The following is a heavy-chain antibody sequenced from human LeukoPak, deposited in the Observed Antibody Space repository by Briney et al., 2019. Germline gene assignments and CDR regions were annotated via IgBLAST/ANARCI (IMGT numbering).Heavy chain of an antibody. J-gene: IGHJ4*02. CDR1: GFTFSSYA. Sequence: GGSLRLSCAASGFTFSSYAMSWVRQAPGKGLEWVSFISGSGDTTYYADSVKGRFTISRDSSKNTLYLQMNSLRAEDTAVYYCAKSRGESRGASNYWGQGTLVTVSS. CDR2: ISGSGDTT. CDR3: AKSRGESRGASNY. V-gene: IGHV3-23*01. D-gene: IGHD1-26*01.